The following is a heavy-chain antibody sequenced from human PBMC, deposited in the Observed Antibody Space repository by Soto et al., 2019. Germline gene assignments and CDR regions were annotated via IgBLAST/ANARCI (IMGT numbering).Heavy chain of an antibody. CDR3: ARDKGALGFYYDSSGLRPDYYYYGMDV. CDR1: GGSISSYY. J-gene: IGHJ6*02. V-gene: IGHV4-59*01. D-gene: IGHD3-22*01. CDR2: IYYSGST. Sequence: SETLSLTCTVSGGSISSYYWSWIRQPPGKGLEWIGYIYYSGSTNYNPSLKSRVTISVDTSKNQFSLKLGSVTAADTAVYYCARDKGALGFYYDSSGLRPDYYYYGMDVWGQGTTVTVSS.